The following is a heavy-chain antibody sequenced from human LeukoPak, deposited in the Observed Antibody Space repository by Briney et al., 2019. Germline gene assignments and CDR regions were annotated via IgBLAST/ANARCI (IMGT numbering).Heavy chain of an antibody. CDR2: IHYTGST. V-gene: IGHV4-59*01. CDR1: GGSINSYY. Sequence: SETLSLTCTVSGGSINSYYWSWIRQPPGKGLECIGYIHYTGSTNYNPSLKSRVTISVDTSKSQFSLKLSSVAAADTAIYYCARGGYYGSGNDFRFDPWGQGTLVTVSS. J-gene: IGHJ5*02. D-gene: IGHD3-10*01. CDR3: ARGGYYGSGNDFRFDP.